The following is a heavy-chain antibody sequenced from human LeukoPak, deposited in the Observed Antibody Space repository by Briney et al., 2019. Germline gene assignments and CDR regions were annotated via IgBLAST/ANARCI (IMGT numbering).Heavy chain of an antibody. CDR2: IWYDGSNK. V-gene: IGHV3-33*01. CDR3: ERGRYDILICYYYHY. CDR1: GFTFSSYG. J-gene: IGHJ4*02. Sequence: GESLRLSCAASGFTFSSYGMRCFRQAPGKRREWGAVIWYDGSNKYYTESLKGRVTISRDNSKNTLYLQMNSLRAEDTAVYYCERGRYDILICYYYHYWGQGTLVTVSS. D-gene: IGHD3-9*01.